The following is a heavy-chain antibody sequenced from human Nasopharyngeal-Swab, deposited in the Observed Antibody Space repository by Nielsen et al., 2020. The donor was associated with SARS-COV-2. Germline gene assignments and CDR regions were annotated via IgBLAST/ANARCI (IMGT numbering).Heavy chain of an antibody. J-gene: IGHJ4*02. CDR2: ISYDGSNK. Sequence: GGSLRLSCAASGFTFSSYGMHWVRQAPGKGLEWVTLISYDGSNKYYADSVKGRFTISRDNSKNTLYLQMISLRAEDTAVYYCAKDRSNYDYFDYWGQGTLVTVSS. CDR3: AKDRSNYDYFDY. CDR1: GFTFSSYG. D-gene: IGHD1-26*01. V-gene: IGHV3-30*18.